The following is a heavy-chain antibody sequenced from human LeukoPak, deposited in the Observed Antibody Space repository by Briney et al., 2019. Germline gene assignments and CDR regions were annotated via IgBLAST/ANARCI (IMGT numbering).Heavy chain of an antibody. CDR3: SSRYCSGGNCYFY. Sequence: GGSLRLSCAASGFTFSGSAMHWVRQASGKGLEWVGRIRSKANSYATAYAASVKGRFTISRDDSKNTAYLQMNSLKTEDTAVYHCSSRYCSGGNCYFYWGQGTLVTVSS. J-gene: IGHJ4*02. D-gene: IGHD2-15*01. CDR2: IRSKANSYAT. CDR1: GFTFSGSA. V-gene: IGHV3-73*01.